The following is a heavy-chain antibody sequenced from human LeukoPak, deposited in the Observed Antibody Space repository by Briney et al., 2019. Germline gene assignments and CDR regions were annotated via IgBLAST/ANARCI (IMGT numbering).Heavy chain of an antibody. V-gene: IGHV4-34*01. D-gene: IGHD1-26*01. CDR1: GGSFSDYY. Sequence: SETLSLTCAVSGGSFSDYYWTWIRQPPGKGPEWIGEINQSGTTNHNPSLESRVTILVDTSKNQLSLNLSSVTAADTAIYYCAKIPNLRSFYYYGLDVWGQGTTVTVSS. CDR2: INQSGTT. J-gene: IGHJ6*02. CDR3: AKIPNLRSFYYYGLDV.